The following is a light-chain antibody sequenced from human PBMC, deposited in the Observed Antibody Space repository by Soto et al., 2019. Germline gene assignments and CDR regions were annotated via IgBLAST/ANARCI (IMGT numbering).Light chain of an antibody. Sequence: EIVKTQSRATMSVTPGERATLSCRASQSVSSYLAWYQQRPGQAPRLLIYDASNRATGVPARFSGSGSGTDFTLTISSLEPEDFAVYYCQQRSSWPPTSGQGTRLEI. V-gene: IGKV3-11*01. CDR2: DAS. CDR3: QQRSSWPPT. J-gene: IGKJ5*01. CDR1: QSVSSY.